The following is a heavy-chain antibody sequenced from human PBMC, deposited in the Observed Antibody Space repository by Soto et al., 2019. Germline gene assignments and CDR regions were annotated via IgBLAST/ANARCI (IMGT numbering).Heavy chain of an antibody. CDR1: GFNVNTYY. CDR3: ARERPVTYCGGDCPLGYNYYGMDV. V-gene: IGHV1-46*02. J-gene: IGHJ6*02. CDR2: INASTGFT. D-gene: IGHD2-21*02. Sequence: QVQLVQSGAEMKKPGASVSLSCKASGFNVNTYYIHWVRQSPREGLQWLGIINASTGFTSYPQKFRVRFTMSADTSTITVYFELSGQKSADTAMYFCARERPVTYCGGDCPLGYNYYGMDVWGQGTAVSVS.